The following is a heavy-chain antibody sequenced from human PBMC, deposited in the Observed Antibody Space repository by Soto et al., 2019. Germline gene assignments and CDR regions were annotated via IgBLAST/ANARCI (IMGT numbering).Heavy chain of an antibody. D-gene: IGHD7-27*01. CDR1: GYSFTTYW. J-gene: IGHJ4*02. V-gene: IGHV5-51*01. CDR2: IYPADSDI. CDR3: ARDANGDYYFDY. Sequence: GESLKISCEASGYSFTTYWIGWVRQMPGKGLEWMGIIYPADSDIRYSPSFQGQVTISADNSMTTAYLRWSSLEASDTAMYYCARDANGDYYFDYWGQGTLVTVSS.